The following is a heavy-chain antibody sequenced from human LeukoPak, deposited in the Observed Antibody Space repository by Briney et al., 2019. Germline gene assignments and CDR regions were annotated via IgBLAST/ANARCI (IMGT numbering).Heavy chain of an antibody. CDR3: ARRAYFFPGAFDI. J-gene: IGHJ3*02. D-gene: IGHD2/OR15-2a*01. CDR1: GGSISSYY. V-gene: IGHV4-39*01. Sequence: PSETLSLTCTVSGGSISSYYWSWIRQPPGKGLEWIGSIYYSGSPYYNPSLKSRVTISVDTSKNQFSLNLSSVTAADTAVYYCARRAYFFPGAFDIWGQGTMVTVS. CDR2: IYYSGSP.